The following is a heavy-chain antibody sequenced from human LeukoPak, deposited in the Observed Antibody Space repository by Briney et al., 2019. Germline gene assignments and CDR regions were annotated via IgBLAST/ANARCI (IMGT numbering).Heavy chain of an antibody. D-gene: IGHD3-3*01. CDR2: IGHTGSIT. Sequence: PGGSLRLSCAVSGFTVSNNHLNWVRQAPGKGLEWVSYIGHTGSITDYADAVKGRFTISRDNAKNSLYLQMNTLRAEDTAVYYCARDKNGVFDIWGQGTMVTVSS. V-gene: IGHV3-48*03. CDR3: ARDKNGVFDI. J-gene: IGHJ3*02. CDR1: GFTVSNNH.